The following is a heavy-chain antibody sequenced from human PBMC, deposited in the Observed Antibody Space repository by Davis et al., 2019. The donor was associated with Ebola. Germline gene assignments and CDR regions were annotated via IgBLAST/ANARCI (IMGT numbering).Heavy chain of an antibody. CDR2: ITASAGGT. D-gene: IGHD2-2*03. CDR3: ATLSGFCSGTSCYLYFDY. J-gene: IGHJ4*02. Sequence: GESLKISCAASGFTFSNYAMSWVRQAPGKGLQWVSAITASAGGTDYIDSVKGRFTISRDNSKNTLYLQMNSLRAEDTAVYYCATLSGFCSGTSCYLYFDYWGQGTLVTVSS. V-gene: IGHV3-23*01. CDR1: GFTFSNYA.